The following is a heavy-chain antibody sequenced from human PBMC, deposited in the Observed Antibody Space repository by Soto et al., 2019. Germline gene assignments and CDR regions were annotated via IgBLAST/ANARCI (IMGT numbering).Heavy chain of an antibody. D-gene: IGHD3-22*01. CDR2: IYSGGST. CDR1: GFTVSSNY. V-gene: IGHV3-53*01. CDR3: ARDLVESGYPEYFQH. J-gene: IGHJ1*01. Sequence: EVQLVESGGGLIQPGGSLRLSCAASGFTVSSNYMSWFRQAPGKGLEWVSVIYSGGSTYYADSVKGRFTISRDNSKNTLYLQMNSLRAEDTAVYYCARDLVESGYPEYFQHWCQGTLVTVSS.